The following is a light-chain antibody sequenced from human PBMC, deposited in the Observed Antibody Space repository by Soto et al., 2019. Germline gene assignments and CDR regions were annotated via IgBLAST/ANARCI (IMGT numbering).Light chain of an antibody. J-gene: IGLJ2*01. V-gene: IGLV2-14*01. CDR3: SSYSSSNTVL. CDR1: SSDVGGYNY. Sequence: QSVLTQPASVSGSPGQSITISCTGTSSDVGGYNYVSWYQQHPGKAPKLMIYEVSNRPSGVSNRFSGSKSGNTASLTISGLQAEDDTNYYCSSYSSSNTVLFGGGTQLTVL. CDR2: EVS.